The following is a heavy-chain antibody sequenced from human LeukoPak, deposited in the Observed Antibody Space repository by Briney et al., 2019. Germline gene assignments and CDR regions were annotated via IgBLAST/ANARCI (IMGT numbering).Heavy chain of an antibody. CDR1: GYSFPSYW. Sequence: GESLKISCRGSGYSFPSYWIGWVRQMPGKGLECMGVIYLGDSDTRYSPSFQGQVTISADKSISTAYLQWSSLKASDTAMYYCARLPYCGGDCYPNWFDPWGQGTLVTVSS. CDR2: IYLGDSDT. V-gene: IGHV5-51*01. J-gene: IGHJ5*02. D-gene: IGHD2-21*02. CDR3: ARLPYCGGDCYPNWFDP.